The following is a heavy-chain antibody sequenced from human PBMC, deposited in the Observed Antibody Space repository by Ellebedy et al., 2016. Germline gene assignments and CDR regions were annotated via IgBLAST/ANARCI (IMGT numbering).Heavy chain of an antibody. CDR1: GFTFSSDS. J-gene: IGHJ3*02. CDR3: ASKGIAARSDI. Sequence: GGSLRLSCAASGFTFSSDSMNWVRQAPGKGLEWVSYISSSSSTIYYADSVKGRFTISRDNAKNSLYLQMNSLRAEDTAVYYCASKGIAARSDIWGQGTMVTVSS. V-gene: IGHV3-48*01. D-gene: IGHD6-13*01. CDR2: ISSSSSTI.